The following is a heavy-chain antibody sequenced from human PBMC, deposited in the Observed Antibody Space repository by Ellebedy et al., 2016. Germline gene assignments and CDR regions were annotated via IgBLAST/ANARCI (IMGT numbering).Heavy chain of an antibody. CDR2: IYYSGST. CDR3: ARLNVGLGSYGSGSVDY. Sequence: SEILSLTCTVSGGSISSYYWGWIRQPPGKGLEWIGSIYYSGSTYYNPSLKSRVTISVDTSKNQFSLKLSSVTAADTAVYYCARLNVGLGSYGSGSVDYWGQGTLVTVSS. V-gene: IGHV4-39*01. CDR1: GGSISSYY. J-gene: IGHJ4*02. D-gene: IGHD3-10*01.